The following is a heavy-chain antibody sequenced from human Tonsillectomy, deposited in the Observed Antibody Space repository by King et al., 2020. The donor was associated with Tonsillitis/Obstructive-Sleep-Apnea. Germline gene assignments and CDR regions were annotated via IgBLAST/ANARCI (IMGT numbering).Heavy chain of an antibody. V-gene: IGHV3-21*01. CDR2: ISSSSSYI. D-gene: IGHD2-15*01. CDR1: GFTFSSYS. CDR3: ARDDSDAFDI. Sequence: EVQLVESGGGLVKPGGSLRLSGAASGFTFSSYSMNWVRQAPGKGLEWVSSISSSSSYIYYADSVKGRFTISRDNAKNSLYLQMNSLRAEDTAVYYCARDDSDAFDIWGQGTMVTVSS. J-gene: IGHJ3*02.